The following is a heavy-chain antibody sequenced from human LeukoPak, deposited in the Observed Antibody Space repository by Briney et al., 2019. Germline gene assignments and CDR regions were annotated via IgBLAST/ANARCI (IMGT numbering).Heavy chain of an antibody. CDR2: ISGSGGST. Sequence: GGSLRLSCAASGFTFNNYAMSWVRQAPGQGLEWVSGISGSGGSTYYAESVKGRFTISRDNSNNTLYLQMNSLRAEDTAVYYCARDRPYNWNDWVPLDFDYWGQGTLVTVSS. D-gene: IGHD1-20*01. V-gene: IGHV3-23*01. J-gene: IGHJ4*02. CDR3: ARDRPYNWNDWVPLDFDY. CDR1: GFTFNNYA.